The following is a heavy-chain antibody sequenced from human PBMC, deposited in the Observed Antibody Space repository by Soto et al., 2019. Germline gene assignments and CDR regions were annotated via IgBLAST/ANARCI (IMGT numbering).Heavy chain of an antibody. CDR3: ATLGLDPGFGFDY. V-gene: IGHV1-24*01. CDR2: FDPEDGET. D-gene: IGHD1-1*01. Sequence: GASVKVPWKVSGYTPTELSLHWGRQSPGKVLEWMGGFDPEDGETIYAQKFQGRVTMTEDTSTDTAYMELSSLRSEDTAVYYCATLGLDPGFGFDYWGQGTLVTVSS. CDR1: GYTPTELS. J-gene: IGHJ4*02.